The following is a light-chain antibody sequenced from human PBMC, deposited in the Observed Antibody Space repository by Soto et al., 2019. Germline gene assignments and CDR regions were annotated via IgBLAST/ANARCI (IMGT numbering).Light chain of an antibody. Sequence: QSALTQPASVSGSPRQSIPIPCTGTSGDVGGYNLVSWYQQHPGKAPKLMIYEVTERPSGVSNRFSGSKYGNTASLTISGLQPDDEADYYCCSYAGNSEVFGTGTKLTVL. CDR1: SGDVGGYNL. V-gene: IGLV2-23*02. CDR3: CSYAGNSEV. J-gene: IGLJ1*01. CDR2: EVT.